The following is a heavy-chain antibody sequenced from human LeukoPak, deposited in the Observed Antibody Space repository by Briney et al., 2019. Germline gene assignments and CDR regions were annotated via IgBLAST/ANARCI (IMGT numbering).Heavy chain of an antibody. CDR1: GGSFSGYY. CDR2: INHSGST. Sequence: SETLSLTCAVYGGSFSGYYWSWIRQPPGKGLEWIGEINHSGSTNYNPSLKSRVTISVDTSKNQFSLKLSSVTAADTAVYYCAGLPGVAAAGLYGMDVWGQGTTVTVSS. CDR3: AGLPGVAAAGLYGMDV. J-gene: IGHJ6*02. V-gene: IGHV4-34*01. D-gene: IGHD6-13*01.